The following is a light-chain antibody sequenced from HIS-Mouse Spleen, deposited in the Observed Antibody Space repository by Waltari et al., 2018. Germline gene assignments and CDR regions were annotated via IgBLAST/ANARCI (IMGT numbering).Light chain of an antibody. CDR1: SGSVSTSYY. Sequence: QTVVTQEPSFSVSPGRTVTLTCGLSSGSVSTSYYPSWYQQTPGQAPRTLIYSPNTRSSGVPDRFSGSILGNKAALTITGAQADDESDYYCVLYMGSGIWVFGGGTKLTVL. CDR3: VLYMGSGIWV. CDR2: SPN. J-gene: IGLJ3*02. V-gene: IGLV8-61*01.